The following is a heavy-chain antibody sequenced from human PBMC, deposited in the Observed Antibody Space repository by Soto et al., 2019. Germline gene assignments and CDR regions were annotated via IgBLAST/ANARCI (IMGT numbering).Heavy chain of an antibody. Sequence: GASVQVSYTASGYTYTRYDSNWVRQATGQGLEWMGWMNPNSGNTGYAQKFQGRVTMTRNTSISTAYMELSSLRSDDTAVYYCARGTYYYDSSAKVDFDDWGQGNPVPVAS. D-gene: IGHD3-22*01. J-gene: IGHJ4*02. CDR3: ARGTYYYDSSAKVDFDD. CDR1: GYTYTRYD. V-gene: IGHV1-8*01. CDR2: MNPNSGNT.